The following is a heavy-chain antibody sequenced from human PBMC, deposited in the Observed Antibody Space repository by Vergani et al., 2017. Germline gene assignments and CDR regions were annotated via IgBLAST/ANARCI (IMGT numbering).Heavy chain of an antibody. J-gene: IGHJ6*02. Sequence: EVQLLESGGGLVQPGGSLRLSCAASGFTFSSYAMSWVRQAPGKGLEWVSAISGSGGSTYYADSVKGRLTISRDNSKNTLYLKMNSLRAEDTAVYYCAKSPWIQLWLRYYGMDVWGQGTTVTVSS. CDR2: ISGSGGST. CDR3: AKSPWIQLWLRYYGMDV. D-gene: IGHD5-18*01. V-gene: IGHV3-23*01. CDR1: GFTFSSYA.